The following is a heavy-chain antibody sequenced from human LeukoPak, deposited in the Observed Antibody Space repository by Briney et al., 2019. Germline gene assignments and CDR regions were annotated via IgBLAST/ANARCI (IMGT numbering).Heavy chain of an antibody. CDR1: GFTFSSYS. CDR3: ARDGY. CDR2: ISSSSSYT. J-gene: IGHJ4*02. V-gene: IGHV3-21*01. Sequence: GGSLRLSCAASGFTFSSYSMNWVRQAPGKGLEWVSSISSSSSYTYYADSVKGRFTISRDNAKNSLYLQMNSLRAEDTAVYYCARDGYWGQGTLVTVSS.